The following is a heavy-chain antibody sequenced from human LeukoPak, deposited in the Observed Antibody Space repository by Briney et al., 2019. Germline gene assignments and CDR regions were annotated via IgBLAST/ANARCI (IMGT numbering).Heavy chain of an antibody. D-gene: IGHD3-10*01. CDR2: IYYTGST. CDR3: ARDSGTTGEVKFDP. J-gene: IGHJ5*02. V-gene: IGHV4-59*12. CDR1: GGSISSYY. Sequence: NASETLSLTCTVSGGSISSYYWSWIRQPPGKGLEWIGYIYYTGSTSYSPSLKSRVTISIDTSKNQFSLKLSSVTAADTAVYYCARDSGTTGEVKFDPWGQGTLVTVSS.